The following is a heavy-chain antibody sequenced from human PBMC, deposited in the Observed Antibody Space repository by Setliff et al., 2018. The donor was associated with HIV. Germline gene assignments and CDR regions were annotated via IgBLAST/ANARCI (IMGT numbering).Heavy chain of an antibody. Sequence: KASETLSLTCAVYGGSFSGYYWTWIRQPPGKGLEWIGDIHTSGSTNYNPSLKSRASISVDTPKNQFSLKLSSVTAADTAVYYCARENGRTNYYYYYGVDVWGQGTTVTVSS. J-gene: IGHJ6*02. V-gene: IGHV4-4*08. CDR3: ARENGRTNYYYYYGVDV. CDR2: IHTSGST. CDR1: GGSFSGYY.